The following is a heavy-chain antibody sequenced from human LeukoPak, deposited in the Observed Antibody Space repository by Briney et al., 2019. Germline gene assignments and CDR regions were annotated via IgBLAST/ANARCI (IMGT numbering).Heavy chain of an antibody. CDR1: GFTFSSYA. CDR2: ISYDGSNK. V-gene: IGHV3-30-3*01. D-gene: IGHD2-15*01. CDR3: ARDADIVVPHGMDV. Sequence: GGSLRLSCAASGFTFSSYAMHWVRQAPGKGLEWVAVISYDGSNKYYADSVKGRFTISRDNSKNTLYLQMNSLRAEDTAVYYCARDADIVVPHGMDVWGQGTTVTVSS. J-gene: IGHJ6*02.